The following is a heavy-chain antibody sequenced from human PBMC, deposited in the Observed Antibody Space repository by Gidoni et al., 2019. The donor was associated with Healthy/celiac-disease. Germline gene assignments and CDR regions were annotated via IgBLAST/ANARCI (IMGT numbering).Heavy chain of an antibody. CDR3: ARDTAITMVRGVIIGYYYYGMDV. CDR1: GFTFSSYS. CDR2: IRSSSSTI. V-gene: IGHV3-48*02. Sequence: ELQLVESGGGLVQPGGSLRLSCAASGFTFSSYSMNWVRQAPGKGLEWVAYIRSSSSTIYYADSVKGRFTISRDKAKNSLYLQMNSLRDEDTAVYYCARDTAITMVRGVIIGYYYYGMDVWGQGTTVTVSS. D-gene: IGHD3-10*01. J-gene: IGHJ6*02.